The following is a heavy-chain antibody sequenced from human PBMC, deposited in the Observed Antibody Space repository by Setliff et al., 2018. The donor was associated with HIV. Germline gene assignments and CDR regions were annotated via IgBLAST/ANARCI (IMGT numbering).Heavy chain of an antibody. Sequence: ASVKVSCKASGYTFTQSDINWVRQATGQSPEWMGWMNPKSGNTGYKQTFQDRITITRKTSINTIHMELKSLTSEDTAVYYCARSGPRDHDFWYDQSRRYFDLWGRGTLVTVSS. CDR1: GYTFTQSD. V-gene: IGHV1-8*03. CDR2: MNPKSGNT. J-gene: IGHJ2*01. CDR3: ARSGPRDHDFWYDQSRRYFDL. D-gene: IGHD3-3*01.